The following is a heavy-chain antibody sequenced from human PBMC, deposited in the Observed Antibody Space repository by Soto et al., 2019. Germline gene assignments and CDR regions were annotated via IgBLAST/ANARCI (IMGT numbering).Heavy chain of an antibody. CDR3: ARGREQWLVDAFDI. D-gene: IGHD6-19*01. CDR1: GGSFSGYY. V-gene: IGHV4-34*01. CDR2: INHSGST. J-gene: IGHJ3*02. Sequence: SETLSLTCAVYGGSFSGYYWSWIRQPPGKGLEWIGEINHSGSTNYNPSLKSRVTISVDTSKNQFSLKVSSVTAADTAVYYCARGREQWLVDAFDIWGQGTMVPVSS.